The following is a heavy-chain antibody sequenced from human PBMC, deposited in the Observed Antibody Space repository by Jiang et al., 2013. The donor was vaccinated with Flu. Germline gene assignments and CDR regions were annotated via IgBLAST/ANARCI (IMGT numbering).Heavy chain of an antibody. Sequence: LLKPSETLSLTCAVSGGSIRSPYWSWIRQLPGRGLELIGYIFYGGSTNYNPPSRIESPYQSTRPTTSSPSRLTSVTAADTAVYYCARERVDMPTTGYDYWGQESWSPSPQ. CDR1: GGSIRSPY. D-gene: IGHD1-1*01. V-gene: IGHV4-59*11. CDR3: ARERVDMPTTGYDY. CDR2: IFYGGST. J-gene: IGHJ4*01.